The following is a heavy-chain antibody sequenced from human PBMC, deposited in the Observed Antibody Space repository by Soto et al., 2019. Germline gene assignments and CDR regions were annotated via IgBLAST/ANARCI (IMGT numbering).Heavy chain of an antibody. CDR2: LKSTKDGGAR. Sequence: EVQVVESGGDLVEPGGSLRLSCVTSGFMFSNAWMSWVRQAPGKGLEWVARLKSTKDGGARDYAAPVNGRFSISRDDSKSRLYLQMNSLRVEDTALYYCVEGWNDFWGQGTLVTVSS. CDR1: GFMFSNAW. CDR3: VEGWNDF. V-gene: IGHV3-15*01. D-gene: IGHD1-1*01. J-gene: IGHJ4*02.